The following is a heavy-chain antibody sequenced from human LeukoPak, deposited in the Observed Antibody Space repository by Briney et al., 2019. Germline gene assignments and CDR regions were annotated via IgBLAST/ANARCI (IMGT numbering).Heavy chain of an antibody. V-gene: IGHV5-51*01. CDR2: ISPGDSDT. Sequence: GESLKISCQASRYSLNSHYIAWVRRMPGKGLEWMGIISPGDSDTRYSPSFQGQVTISADKSISTAYLQWSSLRASDTAIYYCARVWFGEYPLDYWGQGTLITVSP. CDR3: ARVWFGEYPLDY. J-gene: IGHJ4*02. D-gene: IGHD3-10*01. CDR1: RYSLNSHY.